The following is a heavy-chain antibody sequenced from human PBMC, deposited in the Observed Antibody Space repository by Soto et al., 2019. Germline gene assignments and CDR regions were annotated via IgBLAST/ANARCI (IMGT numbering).Heavy chain of an antibody. V-gene: IGHV3-23*01. J-gene: IGHJ4*02. CDR2: INGSGGRT. D-gene: IGHD3-3*01. CDR1: GFTFSSYA. Sequence: EVQLLESGGGLVQPGGSLRLSCAASGFTFSSYAMSWVRQAPGKGLEWVSAINGSGGRTYYADSGKGRFNISRDKSKNTLYLQMNSLRAEDTAVYYCAKGDDGGSWATQTWIFGVVTHFDYWGQGTLVTVSS. CDR3: AKGDDGGSWATQTWIFGVVTHFDY.